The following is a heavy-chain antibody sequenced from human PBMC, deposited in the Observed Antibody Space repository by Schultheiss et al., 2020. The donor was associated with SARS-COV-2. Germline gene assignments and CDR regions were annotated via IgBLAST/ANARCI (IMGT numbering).Heavy chain of an antibody. CDR1: GSSISSGSYY. CDR2: IYTSGST. CDR3: ARSLGAAGPYY. V-gene: IGHV4-61*02. Sequence: SETLSLTCTVSGSSISSGSYYWSWIRQPAGKGLEWIGRIYTSGSTNYNSSLKSRVTISVDTSKNQFTLMLGSVTAAYTVVYYYARSLGAAGPYYWGQGTLVTVSS. J-gene: IGHJ4*02. D-gene: IGHD6-13*01.